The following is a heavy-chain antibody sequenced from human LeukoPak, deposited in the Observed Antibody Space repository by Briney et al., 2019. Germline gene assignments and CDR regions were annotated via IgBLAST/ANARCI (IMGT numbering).Heavy chain of an antibody. CDR1: GGSISRGDYY. Sequence: SETLSLTCTVSGGSISRGDYYWSWIRQPPGKGLEWIGYIYYSGSTDYNPSLKSRVTISVDTSKNQFSLKLSSVTAADTAVYYCARDLSIAARGWFDPWGQGTLVTVSS. CDR3: ARDLSIAARGWFDP. D-gene: IGHD6-6*01. J-gene: IGHJ5*02. V-gene: IGHV4-30-4*01. CDR2: IYYSGST.